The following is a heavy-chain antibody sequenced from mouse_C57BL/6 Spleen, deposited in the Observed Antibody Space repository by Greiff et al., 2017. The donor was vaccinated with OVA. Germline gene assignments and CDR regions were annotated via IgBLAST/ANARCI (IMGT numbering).Heavy chain of an antibody. J-gene: IGHJ2*01. Sequence: VQLQQSGPELVKPGASVKISCKASGYTFTDYYMNWVKQSHGKSLEWIGDINPNNGGTSYNQKFKGKATLTVDKSSSTAYMELRSLTSEDSAVYYCASQDYPYYFDYWGQGTTLTVSS. CDR3: ASQDYPYYFDY. CDR2: INPNNGGT. CDR1: GYTFTDYY. D-gene: IGHD5-5*01. V-gene: IGHV1-26*01.